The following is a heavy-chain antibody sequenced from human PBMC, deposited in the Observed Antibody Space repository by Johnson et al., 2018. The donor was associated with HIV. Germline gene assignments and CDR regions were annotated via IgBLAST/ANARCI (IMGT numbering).Heavy chain of an antibody. CDR2: IGTIFDT. Sequence: VQLVESGGGLVQPGGSLRLSCAASGFTFSTYDMHWVRQAPGKGLEWVSFIGTIFDTQYAGSVKGRFTTSRDNDKNSLYLQMNSLRAEDTAVYYCASDGGSYPGGAFDIWGQGTMVTVSS. V-gene: IGHV3-13*01. D-gene: IGHD1-26*01. CDR1: GFTFSTYD. CDR3: ASDGGSYPGGAFDI. J-gene: IGHJ3*02.